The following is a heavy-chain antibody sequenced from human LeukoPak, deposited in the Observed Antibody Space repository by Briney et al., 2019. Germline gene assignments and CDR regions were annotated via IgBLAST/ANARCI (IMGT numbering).Heavy chain of an antibody. CDR3: ARAHYVDTARTTNAFDI. V-gene: IGHV4-59*12. CDR1: AGSISTYY. J-gene: IGHJ3*02. D-gene: IGHD5-18*01. Sequence: PSETLSLTCTVSAGSISTYYWSWLRQPPGKGLEWIGHIYYSGSTKYNPSLKSRVTISVDKSKNQFSLKLSSVTAADTAVYYCARAHYVDTARTTNAFDIWGQGTMVTVSS. CDR2: IYYSGST.